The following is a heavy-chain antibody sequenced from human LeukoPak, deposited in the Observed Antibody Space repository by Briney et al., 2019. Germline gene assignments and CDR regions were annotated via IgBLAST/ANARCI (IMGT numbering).Heavy chain of an antibody. CDR2: IDPYGSEK. CDR1: GFTFSSYA. V-gene: IGHV3-7*01. J-gene: IGHJ4*02. CDR3: ANGRGSSGSR. D-gene: IGHD6-13*01. Sequence: GGSLRLSCAASGFTFSSYAMNWVRQAPGKGLEWVATIDPYGSEKYYVGSVRGRFTISRDNAKNSLYLQMNSLRVEDTAMYYCANGRGSSGSRWGQGTLVTVSS.